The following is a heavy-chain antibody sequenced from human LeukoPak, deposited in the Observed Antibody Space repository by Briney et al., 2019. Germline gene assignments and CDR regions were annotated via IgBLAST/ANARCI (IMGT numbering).Heavy chain of an antibody. Sequence: GRSLRLSCAASGFTFSSYGMHWVRQAPGKGLEWVAFIRYDGSNKYYADSVKGRFTISRDNYKNTLYLQMNSLRAEDTAVYYCAKGQSAAAGTPLDYWGQGTLVTVSS. V-gene: IGHV3-30*02. CDR3: AKGQSAAAGTPLDY. J-gene: IGHJ4*02. CDR2: IRYDGSNK. D-gene: IGHD6-13*01. CDR1: GFTFSSYG.